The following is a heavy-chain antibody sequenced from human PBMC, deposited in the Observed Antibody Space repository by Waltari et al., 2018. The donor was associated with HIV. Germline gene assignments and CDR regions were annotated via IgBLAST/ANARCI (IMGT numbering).Heavy chain of an antibody. Sequence: QVRLLQSGSEVRHPGSSVKVSCETFGYSFSDYDINLVRHAPGRGPEWMRRMNTVTGDSVSARNFQGRRSLTGNVCSATAYMEFKTLKTEDTAVYFCAGERRYYNIWNLQYQTLGAFDMWGQGTSLTVSS. V-gene: IGHV1-8*01. J-gene: IGHJ3*02. CDR1: GYSFSDYD. CDR2: MNTVTGDS. D-gene: IGHD3-22*01. CDR3: AGERRYYNIWNLQYQTLGAFDM.